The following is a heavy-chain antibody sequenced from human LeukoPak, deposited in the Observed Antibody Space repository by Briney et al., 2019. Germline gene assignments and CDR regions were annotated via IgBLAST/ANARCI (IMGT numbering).Heavy chain of an antibody. V-gene: IGHV4-38-2*02. J-gene: IGHJ4*02. Sequence: SETLSLTCTVSGYSISSGYYWGWIRQPPGKGLEWIGSIYTSGSTNYNPSLKSRVTISVDTSKNQFSLKLSSVTAADTAVYYCARGFQEWFGELRLDYWGQGTLVTVSS. CDR3: ARGFQEWFGELRLDY. D-gene: IGHD3-10*01. CDR2: IYTSGST. CDR1: GYSISSGYY.